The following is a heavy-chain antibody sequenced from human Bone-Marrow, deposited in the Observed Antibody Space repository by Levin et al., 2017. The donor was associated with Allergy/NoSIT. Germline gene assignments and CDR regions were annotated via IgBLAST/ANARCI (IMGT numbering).Heavy chain of an antibody. CDR1: GFTFRSYG. CDR3: AKRGSSAWDFDY. CDR2: IWSDGSNK. Sequence: LSLTCAASGFTFRSYGMHWVRQAPGKGLEWVAIIWSDGSNKYYADSVKGRFTISRDNSKNTLYLQMNSLRAEDTAVYYCAKRGSSAWDFDYWGQGTLVTVSS. V-gene: IGHV3-30*02. D-gene: IGHD6-19*01. J-gene: IGHJ4*02.